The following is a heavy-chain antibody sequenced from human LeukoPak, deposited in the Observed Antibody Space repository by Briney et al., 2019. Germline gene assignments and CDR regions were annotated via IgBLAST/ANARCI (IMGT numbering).Heavy chain of an antibody. D-gene: IGHD6-19*01. CDR3: ARDPGDSSGWYLYYFDY. Sequence: SQTLSLTCAISGDSASSNTAAWNWIRHSPSRGLQWLGRTYYLSKWYDDYAVSVKSRITINPDTSKNQFSLQLNSVTPEDTAVYYCARDPGDSSGWYLYYFDYWGQGTLVTVSS. J-gene: IGHJ4*02. CDR1: GDSASSNTAA. V-gene: IGHV6-1*01. CDR2: TYYLSKWYD.